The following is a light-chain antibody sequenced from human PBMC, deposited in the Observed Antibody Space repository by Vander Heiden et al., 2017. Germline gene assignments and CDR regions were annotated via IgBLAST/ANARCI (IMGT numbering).Light chain of an antibody. V-gene: IGLV3-21*02. CDR1: SIEDKR. CDR3: QVWDSNSDHLVV. CDR2: DDT. Sequence: SYVLTQAPSVSVAPGQTARITCGVNSIEDKRVHWYQQKPGQAPVLVVYDDTDRPSGIPDRFSGSNSGNTATLTITRVEAGDEADFYCQVWDSNSDHLVVFGGGTKLTVL. J-gene: IGLJ2*01.